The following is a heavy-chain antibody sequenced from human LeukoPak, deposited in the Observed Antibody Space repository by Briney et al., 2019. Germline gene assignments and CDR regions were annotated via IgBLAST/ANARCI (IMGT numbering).Heavy chain of an antibody. V-gene: IGHV3-23*01. CDR1: GFTFSNYA. Sequence: QPGGSLRLSCTASGFTFSNYAMSWVRQAPGKGLEWASTIFGYGGSTYYADSVEGRFTISRDNSKNTLYLQLNSLTVEDTATYYCAKMAGYNIRFDYWGQGTLVTVAS. CDR3: AKMAGYNIRFDY. CDR2: IFGYGGST. J-gene: IGHJ4*02. D-gene: IGHD1-14*01.